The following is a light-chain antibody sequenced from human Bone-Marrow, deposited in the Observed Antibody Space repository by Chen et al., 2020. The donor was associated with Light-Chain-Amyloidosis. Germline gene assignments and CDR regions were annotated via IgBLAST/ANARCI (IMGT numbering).Light chain of an antibody. CDR3: SSYTITNTLV. Sequence: QPALTQPVSVSGSSGQSITISCTGTSSDVGGDNHVSWYQQHPDKAPKLMIYEVTNRPSWVPDRFSGSKSDNTASLTISGLQTEDEADYFCSSYTITNTLVFGSGTRVTVL. V-gene: IGLV2-14*01. CDR1: SSDVGGDNH. CDR2: EVT. J-gene: IGLJ1*01.